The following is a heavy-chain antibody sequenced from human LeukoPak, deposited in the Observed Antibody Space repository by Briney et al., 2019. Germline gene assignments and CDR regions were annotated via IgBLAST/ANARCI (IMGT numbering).Heavy chain of an antibody. J-gene: IGHJ3*01. Sequence: PGGSLRLSCTVSGFTVSSNSMSWVRQAPGKGLEWVSFIYSDNTHYSDSVKGRFTISRDNSKNTLYLQMNSLRAEDMALYYCAKSQVSRSWLFDAFDLWGQGTMVTVSS. CDR3: AKSQVSRSWLFDAFDL. CDR2: IYSDNT. V-gene: IGHV3-53*01. D-gene: IGHD5/OR15-5a*01. CDR1: GFTVSSNS.